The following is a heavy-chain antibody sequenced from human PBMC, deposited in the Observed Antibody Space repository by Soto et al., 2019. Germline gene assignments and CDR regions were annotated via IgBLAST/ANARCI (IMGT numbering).Heavy chain of an antibody. D-gene: IGHD3-3*01. V-gene: IGHV4-30-4*01. Sequence: SETLSLTCTVSGGSINSDHYYWSWLRQPPGKGLEWLGYISYSGSTYYNPSLKSRIVISVDTSKNQFSLKLISVTAADTAVYYCARAYDFWNGYYSAQYYFDFWGQGTLVTVS. J-gene: IGHJ4*02. CDR1: GGSINSDHYY. CDR3: ARAYDFWNGYYSAQYYFDF. CDR2: ISYSGST.